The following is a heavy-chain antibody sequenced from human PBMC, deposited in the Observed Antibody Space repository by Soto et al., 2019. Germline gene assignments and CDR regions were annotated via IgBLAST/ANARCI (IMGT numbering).Heavy chain of an antibody. D-gene: IGHD1-7*01. J-gene: IGHJ6*03. V-gene: IGHV4-31*03. CDR1: GGSISSGGYY. Sequence: SETLSLTCTVSGGSISSGGYYWSWIRQHPGKGLEWIGYIYYSGSTYYNPSLKSRVTISVDTSKNQFSLKLSSVTAADTAVYSCARGTGTNYYYYYMDVWGKGTTVTVSS. CDR3: ARGTGTNYYYYYMDV. CDR2: IYYSGST.